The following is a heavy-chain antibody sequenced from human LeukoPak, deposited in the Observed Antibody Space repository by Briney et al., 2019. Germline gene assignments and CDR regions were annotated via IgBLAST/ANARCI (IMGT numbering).Heavy chain of an antibody. CDR2: IYTSGST. V-gene: IGHV4-4*07. CDR3: ARGSYYYGSGSYYNYFWFDP. CDR1: GGSISSYY. Sequence: PSETLSLTCTVSGGSISSYYWSWIRQPAGKGLEWIGRIYTSGSTNYNPSLKSRVTMSVDTSKYQFSLKLSSVTAADTAVYYCARGSYYYGSGSYYNYFWFDPWGQGTLVTVSS. J-gene: IGHJ5*02. D-gene: IGHD3-10*01.